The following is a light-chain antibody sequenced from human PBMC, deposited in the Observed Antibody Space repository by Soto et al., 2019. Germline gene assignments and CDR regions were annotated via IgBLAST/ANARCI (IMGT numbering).Light chain of an antibody. V-gene: IGKV3-15*01. J-gene: IGKJ1*01. CDR1: QSISSN. Sequence: EIVMTQSPATLSVSPGERATPSCRASQSISSNLAWYQQKPGQAPRLLIYGASTRATGIPASFSGSGSGTEFSHTLSSLQSEDFAVYYCQQYNNWPGTFGQGTKVEIK. CDR3: QQYNNWPGT. CDR2: GAS.